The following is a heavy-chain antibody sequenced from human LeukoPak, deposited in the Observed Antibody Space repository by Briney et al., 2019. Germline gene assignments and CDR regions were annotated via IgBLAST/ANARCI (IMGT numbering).Heavy chain of an antibody. V-gene: IGHV3-64*01. D-gene: IGHD1-26*01. Sequence: GGSLRLSYAVCGFTFTSSAMQWVRQAPGGGLEHVSRLTFTSVKGRFTITRDTSKNTLWLQMGSLRVEDTAMYYCARGPRVGTAGFVHYHYIDVWGKGTTVTVSS. CDR2: LTFT. CDR1: GFTFTSSA. CDR3: ARGPRVGTAGFVHYHYIDV. J-gene: IGHJ6*03.